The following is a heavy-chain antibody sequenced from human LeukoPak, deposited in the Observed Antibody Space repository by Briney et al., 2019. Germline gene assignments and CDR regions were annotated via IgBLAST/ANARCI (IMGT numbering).Heavy chain of an antibody. J-gene: IGHJ4*02. V-gene: IGHV1-18*01. CDR3: ARGYCTNGVCPLGD. Sequence: ASVKVSCKASGGTFSSYAISWVRQAPGQGLEWMGWISAYNGNTNYAQKLQGRVTMTTDTSTSTAYMELRSLRSDDTAVYYCARGYCTNGVCPLGDWGQGTLVTVSS. CDR2: ISAYNGNT. D-gene: IGHD2-8*01. CDR1: GGTFSSYA.